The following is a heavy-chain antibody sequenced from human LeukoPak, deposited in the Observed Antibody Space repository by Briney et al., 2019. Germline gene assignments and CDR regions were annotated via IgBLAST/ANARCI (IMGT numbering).Heavy chain of an antibody. V-gene: IGHV4-34*01. D-gene: IGHD5-12*01. CDR1: GGSFSGYY. CDR3: ARGRASPTHYYYYYMDV. J-gene: IGHJ6*03. CDR2: INHSGST. Sequence: SETLSLTCAVYGGSFSGYYWSWIRQPPGKGLEWIGEINHSGSTNYNPSLKSRVTISVDTSKNQFSLKLSSVTAADTAVHYCARGRASPTHYYYYYMDVWGKGTTVTVSS.